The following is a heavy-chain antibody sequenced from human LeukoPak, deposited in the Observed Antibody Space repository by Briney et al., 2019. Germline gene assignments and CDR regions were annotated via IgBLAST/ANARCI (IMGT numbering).Heavy chain of an antibody. J-gene: IGHJ4*02. CDR2: ISYDGTNK. Sequence: GGSLRLSCAASGFTFRSYGMHWVRQAPGKGLDWVAVISYDGTNKYYADSVKGRFTISRDNSKNTLYLQMNSLRAEDTAVYYCARVEGSSRVHYFDYWGQGTLVTVSS. D-gene: IGHD3-10*01. CDR1: GFTFRSYG. CDR3: ARVEGSSRVHYFDY. V-gene: IGHV3-30*03.